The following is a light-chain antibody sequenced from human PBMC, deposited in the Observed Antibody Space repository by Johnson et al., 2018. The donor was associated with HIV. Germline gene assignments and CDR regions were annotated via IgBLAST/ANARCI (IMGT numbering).Light chain of an antibody. CDR2: EKN. CDR3: ATWDSSLGAHYV. Sequence: QSMLTQPPSVSAAPGQKVTISCSGSSSSIGNNYVSWYQQLPGTAPKLLIYEKNKRPSGIPDRFSASKSGTSATLDIPGLKTGDEADYYCATWDSSLGAHYVFGTGTKVTVL. CDR1: SSSIGNNY. J-gene: IGLJ1*01. V-gene: IGLV1-51*02.